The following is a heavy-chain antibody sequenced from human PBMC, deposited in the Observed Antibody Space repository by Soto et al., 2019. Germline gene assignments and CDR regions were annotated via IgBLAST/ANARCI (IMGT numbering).Heavy chain of an antibody. CDR1: GYTIPVHY. CDR2: INPNSGGT. Sequence: AASVKVSCKASGYTIPVHYMHWVRQAPGQGLEWMGWINPNSGGTNYAQKFQGRVTMTRDTSISTAYMELSRLRFDDTAVYYCARETLQRVVVPAASGMDVWGQGTTVTVSS. J-gene: IGHJ6*02. V-gene: IGHV1-2*02. CDR3: ARETLQRVVVPAASGMDV. D-gene: IGHD2-2*01.